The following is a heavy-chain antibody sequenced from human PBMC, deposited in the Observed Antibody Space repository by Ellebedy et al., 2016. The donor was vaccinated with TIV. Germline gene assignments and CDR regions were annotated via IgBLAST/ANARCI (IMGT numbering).Heavy chain of an antibody. CDR3: AKIFYSNRPASNFYYGMDV. CDR1: GFTFSVYG. D-gene: IGHD4-11*01. Sequence: GESLKISCVASGFTFSVYGMHWVRQAPGKGLERVAVISNDGSTEDYADSVKGRFTISRDNSQYTLFLQMNSLRAEDTAVYYCAKIFYSNRPASNFYYGMDVWGQGTTVTVSS. CDR2: ISNDGSTE. V-gene: IGHV3-30*18. J-gene: IGHJ6*02.